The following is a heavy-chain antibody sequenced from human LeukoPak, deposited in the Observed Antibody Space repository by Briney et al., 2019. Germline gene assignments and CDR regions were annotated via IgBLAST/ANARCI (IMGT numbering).Heavy chain of an antibody. J-gene: IGHJ6*03. CDR3: AKSGRKLNFRDFGRFYYFYYMDV. CDR1: GFTFDDYA. D-gene: IGHD4-17*01. V-gene: IGHV3-43*02. CDR2: ISGDGVGT. Sequence: EPGGSLRLSCAASGFTFDDYAMHWVRHAPGKGLEWVSLISGDGVGTKYVDSVKGRFTISRDNSKNSLYLQMNSLRTEDTALYYCAKSGRKLNFRDFGRFYYFYYMDVWGKGTTVTVSS.